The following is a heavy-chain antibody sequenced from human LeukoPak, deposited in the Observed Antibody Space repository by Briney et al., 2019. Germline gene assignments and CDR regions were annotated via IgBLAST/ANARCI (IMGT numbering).Heavy chain of an antibody. CDR2: INPNTGGT. Sequence: ASVKVSCKASGYTFTGSYMHWVRQAPGQGLEWMGWINPNTGGTNYAQQFQGRVTMTRDTSISTAYMELSRLKSDDTAVYYCARQRVAAAGPNWFDPWGQGTLVTASS. CDR3: ARQRVAAAGPNWFDP. D-gene: IGHD6-13*01. V-gene: IGHV1-2*02. J-gene: IGHJ5*02. CDR1: GYTFTGSY.